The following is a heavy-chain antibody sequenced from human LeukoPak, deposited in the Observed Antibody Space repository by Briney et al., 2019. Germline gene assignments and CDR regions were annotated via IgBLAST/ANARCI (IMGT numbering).Heavy chain of an antibody. CDR1: GFTLSSSG. V-gene: IGHV3-30*18. J-gene: IGHJ4*02. CDR2: ISHDGSKK. CDR3: AKDTPSPNSGFYHY. Sequence: GGSLRLSCAASGFTLSSSGMHWLRQAPGKGLEWVSTISHDGSKKYYGESVKSRFTISRDTSKNTLYVHMSSLRAEDTAVYFCAKDTPSPNSGFYHYWGQGTLVTVSS. D-gene: IGHD1-26*01.